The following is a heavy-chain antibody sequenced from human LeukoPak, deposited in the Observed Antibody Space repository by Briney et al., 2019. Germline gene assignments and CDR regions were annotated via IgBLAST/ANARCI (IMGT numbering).Heavy chain of an antibody. CDR3: ASEAYCSGGRCSLQRVAS. CDR1: GFTFSSYA. Sequence: GGSLRLSCAASGFTFSSYAMHWVRQAPGKGLEWVAVISYDGSNKYYADSVKGRFTISRDNSKNTLYLQMNSLRAEDTAVYYCASEAYCSGGRCSLQRVASWGQGTPVTVSS. J-gene: IGHJ4*02. D-gene: IGHD2-15*01. V-gene: IGHV3-30*04. CDR2: ISYDGSNK.